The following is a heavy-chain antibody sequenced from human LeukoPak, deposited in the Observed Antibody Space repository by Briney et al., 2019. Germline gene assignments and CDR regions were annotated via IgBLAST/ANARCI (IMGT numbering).Heavy chain of an antibody. J-gene: IGHJ4*02. CDR2: IKEDGSEK. Sequence: PGGSLRLSCAASGLTFSSYAMNWVRQAPGKGLEWVANIKEDGSEKYYVDSVKGRFTISRDNAKNSLSLQMNSLGVEDTAVYYCARGVRHSYYWGQGTLVTVSS. CDR1: GLTFSSYA. V-gene: IGHV3-7*01. D-gene: IGHD2-15*01. CDR3: ARGVRHSYY.